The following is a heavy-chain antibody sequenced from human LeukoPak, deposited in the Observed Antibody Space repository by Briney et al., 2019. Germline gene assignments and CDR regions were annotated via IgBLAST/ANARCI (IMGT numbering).Heavy chain of an antibody. CDR3: AKDVDLDYGGNSGFDP. CDR2: ISYDGSNK. CDR1: GFTFSSYG. Sequence: GSLRLSCAASGFTFSSYGMHWVRQAPGKGLEWVAVISYDGSNKYYADSVKGRFTISRDNSKNTLYLQMNSLRAEDTAVYYCAKDVDLDYGGNSGFDPWGQGTLVTVSS. V-gene: IGHV3-30*18. D-gene: IGHD4-17*01. J-gene: IGHJ5*02.